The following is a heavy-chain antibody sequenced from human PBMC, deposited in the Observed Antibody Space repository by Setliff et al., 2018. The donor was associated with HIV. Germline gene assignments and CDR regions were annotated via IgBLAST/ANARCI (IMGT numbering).Heavy chain of an antibody. Sequence: PSETLSLTCAVYGGSFSGYYWSWIRQPPGKGLEWIGEINHSGSTNYNPSLKSRVTISVDTSKNQFSLKLSSVTAADTAVYYCARGVGPYRPEDCWGQGTLVTVSS. CDR2: INHSGST. CDR1: GGSFSGYY. J-gene: IGHJ4*02. V-gene: IGHV4-34*01. CDR3: ARGVGPYRPEDC. D-gene: IGHD3-16*01.